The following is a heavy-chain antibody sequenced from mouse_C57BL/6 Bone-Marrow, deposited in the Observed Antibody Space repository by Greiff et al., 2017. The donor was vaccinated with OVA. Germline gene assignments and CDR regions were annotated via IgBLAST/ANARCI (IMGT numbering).Heavy chain of an antibody. CDR2: ISSGSSTI. CDR3: ARLYYYAMDY. CDR1: GFTFSDYG. V-gene: IGHV5-17*01. Sequence: EVKLVEPGGGLVKPGGSLKLSCAASGFTFSDYGMHWVRQAPEKGLEWVAYISSGSSTIYYADTVKGRFTISRDNAKNTLFLQMTSLRSEDTAMYYCARLYYYAMDYWGQGTSVTVSS. J-gene: IGHJ4*01.